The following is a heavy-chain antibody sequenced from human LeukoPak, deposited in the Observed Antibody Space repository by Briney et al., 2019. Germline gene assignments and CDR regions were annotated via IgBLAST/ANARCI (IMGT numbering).Heavy chain of an antibody. D-gene: IGHD3-22*01. CDR2: ISSSGSTR. CDR3: ARVSSGYCFDY. V-gene: IGHV3-48*01. Sequence: QSGGSLRLSCAASGFSFSSYSMNWVRQAPGKGLEWVSYISSSGSTRYYADSVKGRFTISRDNAKNSLYLQMNSLRAEDTAVYYCARVSSGYCFDYWGQGTLVTVSP. J-gene: IGHJ4*02. CDR1: GFSFSSYS.